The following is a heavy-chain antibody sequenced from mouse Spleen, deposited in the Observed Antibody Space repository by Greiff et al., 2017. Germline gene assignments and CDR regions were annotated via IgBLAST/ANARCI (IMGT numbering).Heavy chain of an antibody. Sequence: QVHVKQSGAELVRPGTSVKVSCKASGYAFTNYLIEWVKQRPGQGLEWIGVINPGSGGTNYNEKFKGKATLTADKSSSTAYMQLSSLTSEDSAVYFCARSYDGREDYAMDYWGQGTSVTVSS. V-gene: IGHV1-54*01. J-gene: IGHJ4*01. CDR3: ARSYDGREDYAMDY. D-gene: IGHD2-1*01. CDR2: INPGSGGT. CDR1: GYAFTNYL.